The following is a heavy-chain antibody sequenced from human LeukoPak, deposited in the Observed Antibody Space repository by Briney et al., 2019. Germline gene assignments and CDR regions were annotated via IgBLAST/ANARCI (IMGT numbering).Heavy chain of an antibody. J-gene: IGHJ4*02. CDR1: GFTFSSYS. V-gene: IGHV3-48*01. CDR3: ARLANYDFWSGYYTR. CDR2: ISSSSSTI. Sequence: GGSLRLSCAASGFTFSSYSMNWVRQAPGKGLEWVSSISSSSSTIYYADSVKGRFTISRDNAKNSLYLQMNSLRAEDTAVYYCARLANYDFWSGYYTRWGQGTLVTVSS. D-gene: IGHD3-3*01.